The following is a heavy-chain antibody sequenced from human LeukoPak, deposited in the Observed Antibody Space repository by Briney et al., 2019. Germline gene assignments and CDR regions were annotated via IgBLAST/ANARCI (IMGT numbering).Heavy chain of an antibody. J-gene: IGHJ4*02. D-gene: IGHD6-19*01. CDR3: ARDGPRRIAVAGPGDY. CDR2: MNPNSGNT. V-gene: IGHV1-8*01. CDR1: GYTFTSYD. Sequence: ASVKVSCKASGYTFTSYDINWVRQATGQGLEWMGWMNPNSGNTGYAQKFQGRVSMTRNTSISTAYMELSSLKSEDTAVYYCARDGPRRIAVAGPGDYWGQGTLVTVSS.